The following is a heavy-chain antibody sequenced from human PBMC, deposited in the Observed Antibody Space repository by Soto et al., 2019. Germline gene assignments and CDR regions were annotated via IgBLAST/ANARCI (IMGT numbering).Heavy chain of an antibody. CDR1: GFTFSSYG. D-gene: IGHD3-9*01. J-gene: IGHJ4*02. Sequence: GSLRLSCTASGFTFSSYGMGWVRQAPGKGLQWVSTIRGDGGQTNYTDSVKGRFSISRDNSKNTVYLQMDSLRAEDTAMYFCARDVGLDSDDFFAYWGQGTQVTVSS. CDR2: IRGDGGQT. CDR3: ARDVGLDSDDFFAY. V-gene: IGHV3-23*01.